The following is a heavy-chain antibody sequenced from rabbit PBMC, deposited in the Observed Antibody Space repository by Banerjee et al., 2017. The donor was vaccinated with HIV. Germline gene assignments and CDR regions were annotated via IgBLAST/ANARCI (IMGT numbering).Heavy chain of an antibody. CDR2: IYAASGGST. Sequence: QSLEESGGDLVKPGASLTLTCTASGFSLSTYWMCWVRQAPGKGLEWIACIYAASGGSTYYASCAIGRFTISKTSSTTVTLQMTSLTAADTATYFCARWGVGYADYDYANLWGPGTLVTVS. CDR1: GFSLSTYW. D-gene: IGHD6-1*01. V-gene: IGHV1S40*01. CDR3: ARWGVGYADYDYANL. J-gene: IGHJ4*01.